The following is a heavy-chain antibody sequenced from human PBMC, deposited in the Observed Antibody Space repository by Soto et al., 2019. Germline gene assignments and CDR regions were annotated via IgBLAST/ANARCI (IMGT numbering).Heavy chain of an antibody. Sequence: GGSLRLSCAASGSTFSSYSMNWVRQAPGKGLEWVSYISSSSRTIYYADSVKGRFTISRDNAKNSLYLQMNSLRAEDTAVYYCARDDSYCSGGSCYSGIFGYWGQGTLVTVSS. J-gene: IGHJ4*02. D-gene: IGHD2-15*01. CDR2: ISSSSRTI. CDR3: ARDDSYCSGGSCYSGIFGY. CDR1: GSTFSSYS. V-gene: IGHV3-48*01.